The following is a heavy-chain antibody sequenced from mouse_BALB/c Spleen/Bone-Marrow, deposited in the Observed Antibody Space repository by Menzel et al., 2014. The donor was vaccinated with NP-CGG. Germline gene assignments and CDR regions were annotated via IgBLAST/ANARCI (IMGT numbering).Heavy chain of an antibody. CDR1: GFTFSSFG. D-gene: IGHD2-1*01. J-gene: IGHJ3*01. CDR2: ISSGSSTI. Sequence: EVMLVESGGGLVQPGGSRKLSCAASGFTFSSFGMHWVRQAPEKGLEWVAYISSGSSTIYYADTVKGRFTISRDNPKNALLLKMTSLRSETAAMYYCARGGNFAWFAYWGQGTLVTVSA. CDR3: ARGGNFAWFAY. V-gene: IGHV5-17*02.